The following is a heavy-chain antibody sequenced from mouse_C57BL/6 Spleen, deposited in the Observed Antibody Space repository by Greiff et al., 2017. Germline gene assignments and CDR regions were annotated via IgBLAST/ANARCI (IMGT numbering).Heavy chain of an antibody. V-gene: IGHV5-4*01. CDR1: GFTFSSYA. CDR3: AREDPHSIDY. J-gene: IGHJ2*01. Sequence: EVKLEESGGGLVKPGGSLKLSCAASGFTFSSYAMSWVRQTPEKRLEWVATISDGGSYTYYPDNVKGRIPISRDTAKNNLYLQLSHLKSEDTAMYYCAREDPHSIDYWGQGTTLTVSS. CDR2: ISDGGSYT.